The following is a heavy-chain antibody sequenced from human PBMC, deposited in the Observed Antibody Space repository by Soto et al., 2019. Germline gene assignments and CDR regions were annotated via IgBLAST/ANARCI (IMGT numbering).Heavy chain of an antibody. J-gene: IGHJ4*02. CDR2: INPNSGGT. Sequence: QVQLVQSGAEVKKPGASVKVSCKASGYIFTGYYMHWVRQAPGQGLEWMGWINPNSGGTNYAQKFQDRVTVTRDTSITTAYMEVSRLTSDDTAVYYCARNRPYSGSYYEFDYWGQGTLVTVSS. V-gene: IGHV1-2*02. CDR3: ARNRPYSGSYYEFDY. D-gene: IGHD1-26*01. CDR1: GYIFTGYY.